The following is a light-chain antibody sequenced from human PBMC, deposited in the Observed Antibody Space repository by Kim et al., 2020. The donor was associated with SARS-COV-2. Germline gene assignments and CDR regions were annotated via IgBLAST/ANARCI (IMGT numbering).Light chain of an antibody. Sequence: SSELTQDPAVSVALGQTVTLTCQGDSLSNFYATWYQQRPGQAPTLLLYGKYDRPSGIPDRSSGSASGNTASLTITGAQAEYEADYYGSSRDSTGDHLVFG. CDR3: SSRDSTGDHLV. CDR2: GKY. CDR1: SLSNFY. V-gene: IGLV3-19*01. J-gene: IGLJ3*02.